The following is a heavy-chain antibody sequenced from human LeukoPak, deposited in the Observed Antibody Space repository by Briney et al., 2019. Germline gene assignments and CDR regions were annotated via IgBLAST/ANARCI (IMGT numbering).Heavy chain of an antibody. J-gene: IGHJ4*02. D-gene: IGHD1-1*01. CDR3: ARDPYGTGAFDY. CDR2: VYTGGNT. Sequence: PGGSLRLSCAASGFTFNNYAMNWVRQAPGKGLEWVSVVYTGGNTYYADSVKGRFTISRDNPKNTVYLQVNSLRAEDTAVYYCARDPYGTGAFDYWGQGTQVTVSS. CDR1: GFTFNNYA. V-gene: IGHV3-66*01.